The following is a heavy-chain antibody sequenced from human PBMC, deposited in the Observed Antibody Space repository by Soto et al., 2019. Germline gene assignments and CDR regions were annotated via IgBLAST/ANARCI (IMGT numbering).Heavy chain of an antibody. CDR3: GRALNSLKYSWSPDAFDI. Sequence: ASVKVSCKASGYTFTSYGISWVRQAPGQGLEWMGWISAYNGNTNYAQKLQGRVTMTTDTSTSTAYMELRSLRSDDTAVYYCGRALNSLKYSWSPDAFDIWGQGTMVTVSS. D-gene: IGHD1-26*01. J-gene: IGHJ3*02. CDR1: GYTFTSYG. V-gene: IGHV1-18*01. CDR2: ISAYNGNT.